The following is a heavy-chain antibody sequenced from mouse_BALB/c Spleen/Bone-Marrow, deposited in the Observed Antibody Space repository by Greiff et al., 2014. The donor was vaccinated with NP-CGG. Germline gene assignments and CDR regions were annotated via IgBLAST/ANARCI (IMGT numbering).Heavy chain of an antibody. D-gene: IGHD2-14*01. Sequence: VQLQQSGSVLVRPGASVKLSCQASDYTFTSSWMHWAKQRPGQGLKWIGEIHPNSGNTNYNEKFKGKATLTVDTSSSTAYVDLSSLTAEDSAVYFCARHHRYAYYFDYWGQGTTLTVSS. J-gene: IGHJ2*01. CDR2: IHPNSGNT. V-gene: IGHV1S130*01. CDR1: DYTFTSSW. CDR3: ARHHRYAYYFDY.